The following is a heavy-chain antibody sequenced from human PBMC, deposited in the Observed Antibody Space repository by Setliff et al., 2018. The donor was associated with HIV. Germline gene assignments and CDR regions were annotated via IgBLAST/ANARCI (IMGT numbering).Heavy chain of an antibody. J-gene: IGHJ4*02. D-gene: IGHD6-19*01. V-gene: IGHV4-39*01. CDR2: IYYSGST. CDR3: ASQARSGWLWECFVS. Sequence: KPSETLSLTCTVSGGSISTSSYYWFWVRQPPGEGLELIGNIYYSGSTYYNPSLQSRITIYVATSQNQFSLKMSSVTASDTAVYYCASQARSGWLWECFVSWCQGTLVTVSS. CDR1: GGSISTSSYY.